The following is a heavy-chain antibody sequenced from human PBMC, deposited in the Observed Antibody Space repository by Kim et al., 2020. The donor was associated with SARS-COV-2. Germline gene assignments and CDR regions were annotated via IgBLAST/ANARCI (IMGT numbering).Heavy chain of an antibody. CDR1: GGSISSGGYY. J-gene: IGHJ4*02. CDR2: IYYSGST. Sequence: SETLSLTCTVSGGSISSGGYYWSWIRQHPGKGLEWIGYIYYSGSTYYNPSLKSRVTISVDTSKNQFSLKLSSVTAADTAVYYCARVEYDYVWGSYRYTYYFDYWGQGTLVTVSS. V-gene: IGHV4-31*03. CDR3: ARVEYDYVWGSYRYTYYFDY. D-gene: IGHD3-16*02.